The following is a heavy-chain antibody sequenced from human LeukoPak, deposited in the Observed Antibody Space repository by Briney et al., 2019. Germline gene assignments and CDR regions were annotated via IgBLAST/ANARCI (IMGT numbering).Heavy chain of an antibody. D-gene: IGHD5-24*01. CDR2: ISSSGSTI. CDR1: GFTFSDYY. J-gene: IGHJ4*02. CDR3: ARDRRDGYKPSGRLGL. V-gene: IGHV3-11*01. Sequence: GGSLRLSCAASGFTFSDYYMSWIRQAPGKGLEWVSYISSSGSTIYYADSVKGRFTISRDNAKNSLYLQMNSLRAEDTAVYYCARDRRDGYKPSGRLGLWGQGTLVTVSS.